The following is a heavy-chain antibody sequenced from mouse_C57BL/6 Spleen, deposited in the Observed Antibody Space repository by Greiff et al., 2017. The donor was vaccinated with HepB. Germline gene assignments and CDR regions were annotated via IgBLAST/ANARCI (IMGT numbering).Heavy chain of an antibody. CDR3: ARHEVYYDYLWYFDV. J-gene: IGHJ1*03. CDR2: FYPGSGSI. D-gene: IGHD2-4*01. Sequence: LVESGAELVKPGASVKLSCKASGYTFTEYTIHWVKQRSGQGLEWIGWFYPGSGSIKYNEKFKDKATLTADKSSSTVYMELSRLTSEDSAVYFCARHEVYYDYLWYFDVWGTGTTVTVSS. V-gene: IGHV1-62-2*01. CDR1: GYTFTEYT.